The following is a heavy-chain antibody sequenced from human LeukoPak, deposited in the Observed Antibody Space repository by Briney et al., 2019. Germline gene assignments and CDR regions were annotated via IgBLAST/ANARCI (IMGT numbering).Heavy chain of an antibody. CDR3: ASERSEGPSGSLDY. V-gene: IGHV1-18*01. CDR1: GYIFTNYG. CDR2: ISAYNGNT. Sequence: ASVKVSCKASGYIFTNYGISWVRQAPGQGLEWMGWISAYNGNTNYAQKFQGRVTMTTDTSTSTAYMEPRSLRSDDTAVYYCASERSEGPSGSLDYWGQGTLVTVSS. D-gene: IGHD1-26*01. J-gene: IGHJ4*02.